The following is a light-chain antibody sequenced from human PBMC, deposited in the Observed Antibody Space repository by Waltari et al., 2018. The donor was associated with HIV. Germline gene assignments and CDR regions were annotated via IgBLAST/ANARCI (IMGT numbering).Light chain of an antibody. V-gene: IGLV2-14*01. Sequence: QSALTQPRSVSGSPGQSVTISCTGTSSDVGGYKYVSWYQHHPGKAPKLMIYEVSNRPSGVSNRFSGSKSGNTASLTISGLQAEDEADYYCSSYTSSSFWVVGGGTKLTVL. J-gene: IGLJ3*02. CDR3: SSYTSSSFWV. CDR2: EVS. CDR1: SSDVGGYKY.